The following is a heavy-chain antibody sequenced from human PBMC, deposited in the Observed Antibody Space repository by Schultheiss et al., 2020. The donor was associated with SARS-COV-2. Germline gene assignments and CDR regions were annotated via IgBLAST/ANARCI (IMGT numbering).Heavy chain of an antibody. J-gene: IGHJ4*02. CDR1: GFTFSSYG. D-gene: IGHD3-9*01. CDR3: ARGERYFDWFDY. CDR2: IKQDGSEK. V-gene: IGHV3-7*03. Sequence: GGSLRLSCEASGFTFSSYGMHWVRQAPGKGLEWVANIKQDGSEKYYVDSVKGRFTISRDNANNSLYLQMNSLRAEDTAVYYCARGERYFDWFDYWGQGTLVTVSS.